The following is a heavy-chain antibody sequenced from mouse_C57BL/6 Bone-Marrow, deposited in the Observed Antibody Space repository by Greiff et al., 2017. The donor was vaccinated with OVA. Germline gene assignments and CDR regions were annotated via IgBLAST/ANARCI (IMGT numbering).Heavy chain of an antibody. CDR2: INPSNGGT. CDR3: ARGGLGKADY. CDR1: GYTFTSYW. D-gene: IGHD3-3*01. J-gene: IGHJ2*01. Sequence: QVQLQQPGAELVRPGSSVKLSCKASGYTFTSYWMDWVKQRPGQGLEWIGNINPSNGGTNYNEKFKSKATLTVDKSSSTAYMQLSSLTSEDSAVYYCARGGLGKADYWGQGTTLTVSS. V-gene: IGHV1-53*01.